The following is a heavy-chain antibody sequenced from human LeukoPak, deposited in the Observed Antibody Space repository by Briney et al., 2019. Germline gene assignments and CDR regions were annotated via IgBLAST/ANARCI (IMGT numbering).Heavy chain of an antibody. J-gene: IGHJ4*02. CDR2: VKSDGTAT. V-gene: IGHV3-74*01. CDR3: AKAPMGATNGWYFDY. Sequence: GGSLRLSCAASGFTFSSHLMHWVRRAQGTGLVWVSSVKSDGTATNYADSVKGRFTISRDNAKNSLYLQMNSLRAEDTALYYCAKAPMGATNGWYFDYWGQGTLVTVSS. CDR1: GFTFSSHL. D-gene: IGHD1-26*01.